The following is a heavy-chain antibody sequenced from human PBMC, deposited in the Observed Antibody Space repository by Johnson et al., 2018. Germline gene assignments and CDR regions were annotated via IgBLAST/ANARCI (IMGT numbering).Heavy chain of an antibody. CDR1: GGSFSGYY. CDR3: ARGALTYYYDSSGYYDYYYYGMDV. CDR2: INHSGST. V-gene: IGHV4-34*01. J-gene: IGHJ6*02. Sequence: QVQLQQWGAGLLKPSETLSLTCAVYGGSFSGYYWSWIRQPPGKGLEWIGEINHSGSTNYNPSLKSRVTISVDTSKNQFSLKLSSVTAADPAVYYCARGALTYYYDSSGYYDYYYYGMDVWGQGTTVTVSS. D-gene: IGHD3-22*01.